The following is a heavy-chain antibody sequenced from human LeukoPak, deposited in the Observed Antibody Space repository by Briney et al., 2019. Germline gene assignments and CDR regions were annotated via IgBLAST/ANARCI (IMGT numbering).Heavy chain of an antibody. CDR2: ISSSSSYI. V-gene: IGHV3-21*01. J-gene: IGHJ4*02. CDR1: GFTFSSYS. Sequence: GGSLRLSCAASGFTFSSYSMIWVRQAPGKGLEWVSSISSSSSYIYYADSVKGRFTISRDNAKNSLYLHMNSLRAEDTAVYYCARVLGYCSGGSCYFDYWGQGTLVTVSS. CDR3: ARVLGYCSGGSCYFDY. D-gene: IGHD2-15*01.